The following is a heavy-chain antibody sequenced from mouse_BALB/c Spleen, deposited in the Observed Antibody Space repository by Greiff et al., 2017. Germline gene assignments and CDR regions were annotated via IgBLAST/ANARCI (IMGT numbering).Heavy chain of an antibody. Sequence: DVQLVESGGGLVQPGGSRKLSCAASGFTFSSFGMHWVRQAPEKGLEWVAYISSGSSTIYYADTVKGRFTISRDNPKNTLFLQMTSLRSEDTAMYYCARKAKSYGNYWYLDVWGEGTTVTVSS. CDR2: ISSGSSTI. CDR1: GFTFSSFG. CDR3: ARKAKSYGNYWYLDV. D-gene: IGHD2-10*02. V-gene: IGHV5-17*02. J-gene: IGHJ1*01.